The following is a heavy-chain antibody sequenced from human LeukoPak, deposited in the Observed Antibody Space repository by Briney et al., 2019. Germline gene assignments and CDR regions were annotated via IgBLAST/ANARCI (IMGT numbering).Heavy chain of an antibody. V-gene: IGHV4-34*01. D-gene: IGHD1-26*01. CDR3: ARHSGTFYYYYMDV. Sequence: SETLSLTCAVYGGSSTDYYWTWIRQPPGKGLEWIGEINHSGSTNYNPSLKSRVTMSLDTSKNQFSLKLSSVTAADTAVYYCARHSGTFYYYYMDVWGKGTSVTVPS. J-gene: IGHJ6*03. CDR1: GGSSTDYY. CDR2: INHSGST.